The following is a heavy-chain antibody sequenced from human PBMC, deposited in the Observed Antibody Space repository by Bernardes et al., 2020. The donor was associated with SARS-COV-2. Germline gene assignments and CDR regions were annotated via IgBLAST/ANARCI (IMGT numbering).Heavy chain of an antibody. Sequence: VKVSCKVSGYTLTELSMHWVRQAPGKGLEWMGGFDPEDGETIYAQKFQGRVTMTEDTSTDTAYMELSSLRSEDTAVYYCAAGRYDFWSGYEHYYGMDVWGQGTTVTVSS. CDR2: FDPEDGET. V-gene: IGHV1-24*01. CDR1: GYTLTELS. CDR3: AAGRYDFWSGYEHYYGMDV. J-gene: IGHJ6*02. D-gene: IGHD3-3*01.